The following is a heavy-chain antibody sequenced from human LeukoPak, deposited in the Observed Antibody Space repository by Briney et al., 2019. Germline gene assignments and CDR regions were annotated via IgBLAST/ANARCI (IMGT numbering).Heavy chain of an antibody. D-gene: IGHD3-22*01. CDR3: AKDDSSGSYFDY. CDR1: GFTVSSNE. V-gene: IGHV3-23*01. Sequence: GGSLRLSCAASGFTVSSNEMSWVRQAPGKGLEWVSTLSGNGGDTYYADSVKGRFTISRDNSKNTLYLQMSSLRAVDTAVYYCAKDDSSGSYFDYWGQGTLVTVSS. CDR2: LSGNGGDT. J-gene: IGHJ4*02.